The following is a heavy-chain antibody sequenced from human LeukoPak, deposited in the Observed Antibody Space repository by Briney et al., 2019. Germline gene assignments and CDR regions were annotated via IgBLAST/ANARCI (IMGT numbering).Heavy chain of an antibody. D-gene: IGHD2-2*01. CDR2: IIPIFGTA. V-gene: IGHV1-69*05. Sequence: SVKVSRKASGGTFSSYAISWVRQAPGQGLEWMGGIIPIFGTANYAQKFQGRVTMTRDTSTNTVYMELSSLRSDDTAVYYCARHPSPQLHHFDYWGQGTLVTVSS. CDR3: ARHPSPQLHHFDY. CDR1: GGTFSSYA. J-gene: IGHJ4*02.